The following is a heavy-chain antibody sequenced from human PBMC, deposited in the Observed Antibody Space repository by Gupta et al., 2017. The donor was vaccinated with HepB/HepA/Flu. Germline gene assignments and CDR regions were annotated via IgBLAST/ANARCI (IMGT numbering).Heavy chain of an antibody. D-gene: IGHD2-21*02. CDR3: ARLYCGGDCYPPGGMDV. CDR1: GYTFTSYD. Sequence: QVQLVQSGAEVKKPGASVKVSCKASGYTFTSYDINWVRQATGQGLEWMGWMNHNSGNTGYAQKFQGRVTMTRNASISTAYMELSSLRSEDTAVYYCARLYCGGDCYPPGGMDVWGQGTTVTVSS. CDR2: MNHNSGNT. J-gene: IGHJ6*02. V-gene: IGHV1-8*01.